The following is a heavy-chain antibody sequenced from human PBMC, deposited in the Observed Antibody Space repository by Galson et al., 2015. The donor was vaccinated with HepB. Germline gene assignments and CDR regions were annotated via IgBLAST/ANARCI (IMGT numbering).Heavy chain of an antibody. D-gene: IGHD4-17*01. V-gene: IGHV4-4*02. CDR3: ARATLTTGFDS. J-gene: IGHJ4*02. CDR1: GGSITSNNW. Sequence: ETLSLTCAVSGGSITSNNWWSWVRQPPGKRLEWIGEIHHTGSTNYNPSLQSRVTISTDQSKNQFSLKVNSVTAADTSVYYCARATLTTGFDSWGQGTLVTVAS. CDR2: IHHTGST.